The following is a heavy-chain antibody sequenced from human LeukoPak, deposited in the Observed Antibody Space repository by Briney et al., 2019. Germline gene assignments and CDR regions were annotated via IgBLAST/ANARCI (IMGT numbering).Heavy chain of an antibody. D-gene: IGHD1-26*01. CDR1: GYSFTTYW. CDR2: IYPGGSDT. J-gene: IGHJ4*02. V-gene: IGHV5-51*01. Sequence: GESLKISCQGSGYSFTTYWIGWVRQVPGKGLEWMGVIYPGGSDTRYSPSFQGRVTISADKSIDTAYLQWSSLKASDTAIYYCARPGIVGATTYFDHWGQGTLVTVSS. CDR3: ARPGIVGATTYFDH.